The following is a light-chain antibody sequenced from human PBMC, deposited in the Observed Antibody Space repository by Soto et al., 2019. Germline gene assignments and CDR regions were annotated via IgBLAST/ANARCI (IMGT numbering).Light chain of an antibody. V-gene: IGKV1-39*01. CDR2: LAS. Sequence: DIQMTQSPSSLSAFVGDRVTITCRASQSISSYLNWYRQKSGKAPELLIFLASTLQTGVPSRFSGSGSGTNFSLTISGLQPDDFATYYCQQSFSNMVTFGGGTKVQI. CDR1: QSISSY. CDR3: QQSFSNMVT. J-gene: IGKJ4*01.